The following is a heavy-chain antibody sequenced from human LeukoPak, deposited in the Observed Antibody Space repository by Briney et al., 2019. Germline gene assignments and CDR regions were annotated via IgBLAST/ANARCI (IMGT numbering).Heavy chain of an antibody. CDR1: GFTFSSYS. CDR2: ISSSSSTI. V-gene: IGHV3-48*02. CDR3: ARDGYSGSTNGPFDY. Sequence: PGGSLRLSCVASGFTFSSYSMNWVRQAPGKGLEWVSYISSSSSTIYYADSVKGRFTISRDNAKNSLYLQMNSLRDEDTAVYYCARDGYSGSTNGPFDYWGQGTLVTVSS. J-gene: IGHJ4*02. D-gene: IGHD1-26*01.